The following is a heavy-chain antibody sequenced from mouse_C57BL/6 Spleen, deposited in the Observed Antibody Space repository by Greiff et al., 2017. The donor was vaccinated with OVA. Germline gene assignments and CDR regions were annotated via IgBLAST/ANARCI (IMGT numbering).Heavy chain of an antibody. CDR3: AREGTTGAMDY. J-gene: IGHJ4*01. CDR1: GYTFTDYY. D-gene: IGHD1-1*01. V-gene: IGHV1-19*01. Sequence: VQLKQSGPVLVKPGASVKMSCKASGYTFTDYYMNWVKQSHGKSLEWIGVINPYNGGTSYNQKFKGKATLTVDKSSSTAYMELNSLTSEDSAVYYCAREGTTGAMDYWGQGTSVTVSS. CDR2: INPYNGGT.